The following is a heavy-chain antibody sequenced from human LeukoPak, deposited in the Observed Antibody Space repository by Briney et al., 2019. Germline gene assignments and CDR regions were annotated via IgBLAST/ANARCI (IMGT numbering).Heavy chain of an antibody. CDR3: ASETTGGYAFDI. J-gene: IGHJ3*02. Sequence: KPSETLSLTCTVSGGSISSSSYYWGWIRQPPGKGLEWIGSIYYSGSTYYNPSLKSRVTISVDTSKNQFSLKLSSVTAADTAVYYCASETTGGYAFDIWGQGTMVTVSS. D-gene: IGHD4-11*01. CDR2: IYYSGST. V-gene: IGHV4-39*01. CDR1: GGSISSSSYY.